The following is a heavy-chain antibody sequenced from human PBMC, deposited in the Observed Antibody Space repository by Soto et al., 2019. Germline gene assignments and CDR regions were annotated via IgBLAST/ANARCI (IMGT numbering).Heavy chain of an antibody. Sequence: PSETLSLTCTVSGGSISSYYWSWIRQPPGKGLEWIGYIYYSGSTNYNPSLKSRVTISVDTSKNQFSLKLSSATAADTAVYYCARHFLGDDSSGYYIRYFDYWGQGTLVTVSS. V-gene: IGHV4-59*01. CDR3: ARHFLGDDSSGYYIRYFDY. CDR1: GGSISSYY. D-gene: IGHD3-22*01. CDR2: IYYSGST. J-gene: IGHJ4*02.